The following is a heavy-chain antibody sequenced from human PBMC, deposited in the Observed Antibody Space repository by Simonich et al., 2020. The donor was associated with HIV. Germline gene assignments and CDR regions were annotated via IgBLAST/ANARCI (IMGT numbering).Heavy chain of an antibody. Sequence: QVQLVQSGAEVKKPGASVKVSCKVYGHTLTELSMHWVRLAPGKGLGWMGGFNPENGQTIYEQKCRGRVYMNEDTSTGSAYMELSSLRSDDTAVYYCATWKVKDYVLTGYTYWYFDLWGRGTLVTVSS. CDR3: ATWKVKDYVLTGYTYWYFDL. V-gene: IGHV1-24*01. J-gene: IGHJ2*01. D-gene: IGHD3-9*01. CDR2: FNPENGQT. CDR1: GHTLTELS.